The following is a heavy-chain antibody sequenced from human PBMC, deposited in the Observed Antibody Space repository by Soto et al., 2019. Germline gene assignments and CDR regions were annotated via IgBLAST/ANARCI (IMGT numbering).Heavy chain of an antibody. CDR2: IYHSGST. Sequence: QMQLQESGSGLVKPSQTLSLTSAVSGGSISSGGYSWSWIRQPPGKGLDWIGYIYHSGSTYYNPSFKSRVTTSVDRTKNQFSLKLSSVTPADTAVYYGARAPGPWGQGTLVTVSS. V-gene: IGHV4-30-2*01. CDR3: ARAPGP. J-gene: IGHJ5*02. CDR1: GGSISSGGYS.